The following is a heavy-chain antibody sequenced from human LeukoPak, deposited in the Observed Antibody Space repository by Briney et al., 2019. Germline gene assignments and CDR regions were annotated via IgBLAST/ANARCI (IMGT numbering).Heavy chain of an antibody. Sequence: TGGSLRLSCAASGFTFSSYAMSWVRQAPGKGLEWVSAISGSGGSTYYADSVKGRFTISRDNSKNTLYLQMNSLRAEDTAVYYCAKDAIPYCSSTSCYIDYSDYWGQGTLVTVSS. CDR3: AKDAIPYCSSTSCYIDYSDY. D-gene: IGHD2-2*02. CDR2: ISGSGGST. J-gene: IGHJ4*02. CDR1: GFTFSSYA. V-gene: IGHV3-23*01.